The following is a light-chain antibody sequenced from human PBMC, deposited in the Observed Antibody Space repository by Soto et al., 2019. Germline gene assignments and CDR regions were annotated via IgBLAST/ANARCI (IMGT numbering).Light chain of an antibody. CDR2: DAS. Sequence: ENALSQSPGTVSLSPGERGTLSCRASQSVSRSCLVWYQQKPGQAPRLLIYDASTRATGIPDRFSGSGSGTDFTLTISRLEPEDFAVYYCQQYGSAPPYTFGQGTKLEI. V-gene: IGKV3-20*01. CDR3: QQYGSAPPYT. CDR1: QSVSRSC. J-gene: IGKJ2*01.